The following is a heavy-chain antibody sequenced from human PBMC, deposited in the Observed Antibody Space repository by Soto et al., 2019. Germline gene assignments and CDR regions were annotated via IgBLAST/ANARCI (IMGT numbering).Heavy chain of an antibody. CDR1: GYTFTSYD. Sequence: QVQLVQSGAEVKKPGASVKVSCKASGYTFTSYDINWVRLATGQGLEWMGWMNPNSGNTAYAQKFXGXVXMXXNTAISTAYMELSSLRSDDTAVYYCARLKQDYAVAWGQGTLVTVSS. CDR3: ARLKQDYAVA. V-gene: IGHV1-8*01. J-gene: IGHJ5*02. CDR2: MNPNSGNT. D-gene: IGHD3-16*01.